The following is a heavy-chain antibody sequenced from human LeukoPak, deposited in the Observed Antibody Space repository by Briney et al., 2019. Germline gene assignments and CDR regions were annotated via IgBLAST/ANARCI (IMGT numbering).Heavy chain of an antibody. CDR3: TKYSSSSNYYYGLDV. D-gene: IGHD6-13*01. Sequence: GGSLRLSCAASGFTFSNYGMHWVRQAPGKGLEWVAIISNDGSNKYYADSVKGRFTISRDNSKNTLYLQMNSLRAEDTAVYYCTKYSSSSNYYYGLDVWGQGTTVTASS. V-gene: IGHV3-30*18. J-gene: IGHJ6*02. CDR2: ISNDGSNK. CDR1: GFTFSNYG.